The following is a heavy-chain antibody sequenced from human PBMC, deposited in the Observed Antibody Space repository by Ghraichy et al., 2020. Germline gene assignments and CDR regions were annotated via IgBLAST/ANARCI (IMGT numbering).Heavy chain of an antibody. V-gene: IGHV4-34*01. D-gene: IGHD5-18*01. CDR3: ARGGYSHDY. CDR2: INHSGST. CDR1: GGSFSGYF. Sequence: SQTLSLTCAVYGGSFSGYFWSWIRQPPGKGLEWIGEINHSGSTNYNPSLKSRVTISVDTSKNHFSLKLSSVTAPDTAVYYCARGGYSHDYWGQGTLVTVSS. J-gene: IGHJ4*02.